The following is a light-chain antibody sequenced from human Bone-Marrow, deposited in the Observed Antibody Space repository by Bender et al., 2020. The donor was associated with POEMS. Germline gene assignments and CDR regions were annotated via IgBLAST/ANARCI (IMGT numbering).Light chain of an antibody. V-gene: IGLV2-8*01. CDR2: DVN. CDR3: CSYAGSTTWM. CDR1: SSDVGGYNS. J-gene: IGLJ3*02. Sequence: QSALTQPPSASGSPGQSVTISCTGTSSDVGGYNSVSWYQQHPGKAPKLMIYDVNKRPSGVPDRFSGSKSGNTASLTISGLQAEDEADYYCCSYAGSTTWMFGGGTKVTVL.